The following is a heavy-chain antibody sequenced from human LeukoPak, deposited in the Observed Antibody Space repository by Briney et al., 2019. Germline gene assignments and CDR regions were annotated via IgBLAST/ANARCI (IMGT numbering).Heavy chain of an antibody. J-gene: IGHJ4*02. CDR1: GFTLRTYD. CDR2: IRNDGSDK. V-gene: IGHV3-30*02. D-gene: IGHD5-12*01. Sequence: GGSLRLSCTASGFTLRTYDMHWVRQAPGKGLEWVAFIRNDGSDKYYADSVKGRFTISRDNSKNTLYLQMNSLRAEDTAVYYCARALRGYSGYDLGYWGQGTLVIVSS. CDR3: ARALRGYSGYDLGY.